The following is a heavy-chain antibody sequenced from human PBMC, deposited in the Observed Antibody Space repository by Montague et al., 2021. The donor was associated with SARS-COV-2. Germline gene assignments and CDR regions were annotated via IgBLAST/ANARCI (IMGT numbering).Heavy chain of an antibody. J-gene: IGHJ4*02. D-gene: IGHD2-15*01. CDR3: AGGVVAAPPVVDY. CDR2: IYSSSGT. CDR1: GEPISGFY. V-gene: IGHV4-4*07. Sequence: SETLSLTCSVSGEPISGFYWNWILQPPGKGREGSGRIYSSSGTDYNTPPDSRVTMSVVTSKNQFSLKVNSVTAADTAVYYCAGGVVAAPPVVDYGGRGTLVTVSS.